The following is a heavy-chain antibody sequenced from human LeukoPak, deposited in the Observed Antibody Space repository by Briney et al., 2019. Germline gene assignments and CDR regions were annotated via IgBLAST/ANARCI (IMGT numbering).Heavy chain of an antibody. J-gene: IGHJ4*02. D-gene: IGHD6-19*01. Sequence: PGGSLRLSCAASGFTFSSFALYWVRQSPGKGLEWVAAISYDGNNKYYADSVKGRFTISRDNSKNTLYMQMNSLRAEDTAVYYCARGTGASLIEVAAHWGQGTLVTVSS. V-gene: IGHV3-30-3*01. CDR1: GFTFSSFA. CDR3: ARGTGASLIEVAAH. CDR2: ISYDGNNK.